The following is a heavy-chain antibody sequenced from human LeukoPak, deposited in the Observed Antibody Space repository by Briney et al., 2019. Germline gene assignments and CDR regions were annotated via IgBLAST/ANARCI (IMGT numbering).Heavy chain of an antibody. CDR1: GGSISGYY. CDR3: AREYGDLDY. V-gene: IGHV4-4*07. J-gene: IGHJ4*02. CDR2: IYPSGSA. Sequence: SETLSLTCTVSGGSISGYYWSWLRQPAGKGLEWIGRIYPSGSANYNPSLKGRVTMSVDTSKNQFSLKLNSVTAADTAVYYCAREYGDLDYWGQGTQVTVSS. D-gene: IGHD4-17*01.